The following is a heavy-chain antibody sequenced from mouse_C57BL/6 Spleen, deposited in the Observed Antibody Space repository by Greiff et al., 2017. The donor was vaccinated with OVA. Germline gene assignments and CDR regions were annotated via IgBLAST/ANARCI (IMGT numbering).Heavy chain of an antibody. CDR3: ARVGSYYYAMDY. CDR2: ISYDGSN. J-gene: IGHJ4*01. V-gene: IGHV3-6*01. Sequence: ESGPGLVKPSQSLSLTCSVTGYSITSGYYWNWIRQFPGNKLEWMGYISYDGSNNYNPSLKNRISITRDTSKNQFFLKLNSVTTEDTATYYCARVGSYYYAMDYWGQGTSVTGSS. CDR1: GYSITSGYY.